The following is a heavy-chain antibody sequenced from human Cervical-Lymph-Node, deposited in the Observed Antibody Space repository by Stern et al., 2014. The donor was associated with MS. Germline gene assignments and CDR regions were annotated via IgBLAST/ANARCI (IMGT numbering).Heavy chain of an antibody. CDR1: GDTVSSRGAA. CDR2: TYHRSRWFT. J-gene: IGHJ3*02. V-gene: IGHV6-1*01. CDR3: ARSRGSSQTAFDT. Sequence: QVQLGQSGPGLVKPSQTLSLTCAISGDTVSSRGAAWSWIRQTPSRGLEWLGRTYHRSRWFTDYALSVRSRININADASKNQFSLQLNSVTPEDTAVYYCARSRGSSQTAFDTWGQGTLVSVSS. D-gene: IGHD5-12*01.